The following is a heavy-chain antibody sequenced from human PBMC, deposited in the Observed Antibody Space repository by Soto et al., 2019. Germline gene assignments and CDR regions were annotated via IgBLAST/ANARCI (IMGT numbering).Heavy chain of an antibody. J-gene: IGHJ3*02. CDR2: IDPSDSYT. CDR1: GYSFTSYW. Sequence: RGESLKISCKGSGYSFTSYWISRVRQMPGKGLEWMGRIDPSDSYTNYSPSFQGHVTISADKSVSTAYLQMNSLRAEDTAVYYCARAEVITGTRGYAFDIWGQGTMVTVSS. D-gene: IGHD1-20*01. V-gene: IGHV5-10-1*01. CDR3: ARAEVITGTRGYAFDI.